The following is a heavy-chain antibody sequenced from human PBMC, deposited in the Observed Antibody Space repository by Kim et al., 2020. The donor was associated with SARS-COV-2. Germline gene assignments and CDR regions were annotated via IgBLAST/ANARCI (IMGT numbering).Heavy chain of an antibody. CDR3: ARARGFVTAAVGGFDY. V-gene: IGHV4-61*06. Sequence: SLKSRVTLSVDKSKNQFSLKLCSVTAADTAVYYCARARGFVTAAVGGFDYWGQGTLVTVSS. D-gene: IGHD6-13*01. J-gene: IGHJ4*02.